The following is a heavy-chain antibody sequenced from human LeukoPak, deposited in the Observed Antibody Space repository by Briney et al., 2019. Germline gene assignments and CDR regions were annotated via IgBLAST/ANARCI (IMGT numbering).Heavy chain of an antibody. CDR1: GFTFSSFE. Sequence: PGGSLRLSCAASGFTFSSFEMNWVRQAPGKGLEWVSYISSSGTTIYYADSVKGRFTVSRDNAKNTVYLHMNSLRAEDTAVYYCTRALWGAFDSWGQGTPVTVSS. D-gene: IGHD1-26*01. V-gene: IGHV3-48*03. J-gene: IGHJ5*01. CDR2: ISSSGTTI. CDR3: TRALWGAFDS.